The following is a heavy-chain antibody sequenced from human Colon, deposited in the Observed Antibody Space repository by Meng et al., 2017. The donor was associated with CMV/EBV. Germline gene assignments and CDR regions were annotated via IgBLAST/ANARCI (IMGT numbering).Heavy chain of an antibody. J-gene: IGHJ4*02. CDR2: ISASGATT. D-gene: IGHD2-2*01. V-gene: IGHV3-23*01. CDR1: GFTFSSHA. Sequence: GEFLKISCAASGFTFSSHAMTWVRQDPEKGLEWVSAISASGATTYYADSVRGRFTISRDNSKNSLSLQMNNLRGEDSAVYYCARGYGPAAIIDFWGQGTLVTVSS. CDR3: ARGYGPAAIIDF.